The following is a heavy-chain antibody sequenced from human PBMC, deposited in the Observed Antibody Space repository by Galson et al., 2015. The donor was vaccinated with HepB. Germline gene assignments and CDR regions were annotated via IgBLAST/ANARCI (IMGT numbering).Heavy chain of an antibody. CDR3: ARILEGGYSPIGGDNWFDP. Sequence: SLRLSCAASGFTFSSYSMNWVRQAPGKGLEWVSYISSSSSTIYYADSVKGRFTISRDNAKNSLYLQMNSLRDEDTAVYYCARILEGGYSPIGGDNWFDPWGQGTLVTVSS. D-gene: IGHD3-22*01. J-gene: IGHJ5*02. CDR1: GFTFSSYS. V-gene: IGHV3-48*02. CDR2: ISSSSSTI.